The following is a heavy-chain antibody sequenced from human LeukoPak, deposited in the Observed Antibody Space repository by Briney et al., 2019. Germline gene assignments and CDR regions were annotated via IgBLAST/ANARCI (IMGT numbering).Heavy chain of an antibody. Sequence: SDTLSLTCAVSGYSISSSNWWGWIRQPPGKGLEWIGYIYYSGSTYYNPSLKSRVTMSVDTSKNQFSLKLSSVTAADTAVYYCARATKVAGTGYYYYYYGMDVWGQGTTVTVSS. D-gene: IGHD6-19*01. CDR3: ARATKVAGTGYYYYYYGMDV. CDR2: IYYSGST. J-gene: IGHJ6*02. CDR1: GYSISSSNW. V-gene: IGHV4-28*03.